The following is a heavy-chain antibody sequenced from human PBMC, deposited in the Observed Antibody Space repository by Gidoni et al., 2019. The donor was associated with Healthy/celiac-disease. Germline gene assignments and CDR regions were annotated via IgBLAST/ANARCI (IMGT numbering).Heavy chain of an antibody. D-gene: IGHD6-13*01. Sequence: QMQLVQSGPEVKKPGTSVKVSCQASGFTFTSSAVQWVRQARGQRLEWIGWIVVGSGNTNYAQKFQERVTITRDMSTSTAYMELSSLRSEDTAVYYCAAEGDSSNYYFDYWGQGTLVTVSS. CDR3: AAEGDSSNYYFDY. J-gene: IGHJ4*02. CDR2: IVVGSGNT. CDR1: GFTFTSSA. V-gene: IGHV1-58*01.